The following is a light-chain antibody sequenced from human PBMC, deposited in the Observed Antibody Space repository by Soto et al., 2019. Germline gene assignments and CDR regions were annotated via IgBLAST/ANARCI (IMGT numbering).Light chain of an antibody. CDR2: DNN. CDR3: GTWDFSLVV. J-gene: IGLJ2*01. CDR1: SSNIGNNY. V-gene: IGLV1-51*01. Sequence: QSVLTQPPSVSAAPGQKVTISCSGSSSNIGNNYVSWYQQLPGTAPKLLIYDNNKRPSGIPDRFSGSKSGTSATLGITGLQTGDEADYYCGTWDFSLVVFGGGTKLTVL.